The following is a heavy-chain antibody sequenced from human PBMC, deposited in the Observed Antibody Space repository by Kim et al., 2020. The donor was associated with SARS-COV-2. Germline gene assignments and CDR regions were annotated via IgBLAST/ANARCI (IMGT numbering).Heavy chain of an antibody. D-gene: IGHD5-12*01. CDR2: IYYGGST. Sequence: SETLSLTCTVSGGSISSYYWSWIRQPPGKGLEWIGYIYYGGSTNYNPSLKSRVTISLDTSKNQLSLNLISVTAADTAVYYCAREAPWLQFRGVFDVWGQG. CDR3: AREAPWLQFRGVFDV. J-gene: IGHJ3*01. V-gene: IGHV4-59*01. CDR1: GGSISSYY.